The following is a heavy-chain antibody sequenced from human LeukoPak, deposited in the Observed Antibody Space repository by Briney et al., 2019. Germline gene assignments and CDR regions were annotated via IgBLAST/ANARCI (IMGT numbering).Heavy chain of an antibody. CDR3: AREPGDSNYYYYYYMDV. V-gene: IGHV3-21*01. D-gene: IGHD4-11*01. Sequence: PGGSLRLSCAASGFIFSNYSMNWVRQTPGKGLEWVSCISSSRNYIYYADSVKGRFTISRDNAKNSLYLQMDSLTAEDTAVYYCAREPGDSNYYYYYYMDVWGKGTTVTVSS. CDR2: ISSSRNYI. J-gene: IGHJ6*03. CDR1: GFIFSNYS.